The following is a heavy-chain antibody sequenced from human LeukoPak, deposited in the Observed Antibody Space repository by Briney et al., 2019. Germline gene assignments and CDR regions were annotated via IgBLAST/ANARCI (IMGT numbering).Heavy chain of an antibody. CDR2: ISWNSGTI. Sequence: GGSLRLSCAASGFTFDDYAIHWVRQVPGKGLEWVSGISWNSGTIGYEVSVKGRFTISRDNAKNSLYLQMNSLRAEDTAVYYCAELGITMIGGVWGKGTTVTISS. J-gene: IGHJ6*04. V-gene: IGHV3-9*01. CDR3: AELGITMIGGV. CDR1: GFTFDDYA. D-gene: IGHD3-10*02.